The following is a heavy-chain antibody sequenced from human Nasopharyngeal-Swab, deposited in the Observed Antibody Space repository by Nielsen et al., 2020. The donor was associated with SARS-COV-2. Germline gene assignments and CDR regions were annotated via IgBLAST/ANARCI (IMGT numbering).Heavy chain of an antibody. D-gene: IGHD2/OR15-2a*01. CDR3: AREPTVLRSSHRDAFDI. V-gene: IGHV3-30*04. CDR1: GFTFSSYA. J-gene: IGHJ3*02. CDR2: ISYDGSNK. Sequence: GESLKISCAASGFTFSSYAMYWVRQAPGKGLEWVAVISYDGSNKYYADSVKGRFTISRDNSKNTLYLQMNSLRAEDTAVYYCAREPTVLRSSHRDAFDIWGQGTMVTVSS.